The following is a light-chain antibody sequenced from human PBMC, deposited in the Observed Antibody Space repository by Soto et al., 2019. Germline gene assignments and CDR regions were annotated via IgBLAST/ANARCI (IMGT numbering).Light chain of an antibody. J-gene: IGKJ5*01. CDR2: GAS. CDR3: QQYGSSSEVT. V-gene: IGKV3-20*01. CDR1: QSVAGSY. Sequence: EIVLTQSPGTLSLSPGERATLSCRASQSVAGSYLAWYQQKPGQAPRLLIYGASSRATGFPDRFSGSGSGTDFTLTISGLEPEDSAVYYCQQYGSSSEVTFGQGRRLEN.